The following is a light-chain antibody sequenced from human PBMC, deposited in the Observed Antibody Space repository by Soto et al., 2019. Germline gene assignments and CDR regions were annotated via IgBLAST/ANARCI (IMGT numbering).Light chain of an antibody. J-gene: IGKJ1*01. CDR2: GAS. CDR1: QSVSRN. V-gene: IGKV3-15*01. CDR3: QQYNNWPPRAWT. Sequence: EIVMTQSPATLSVSPGERATLSCRASQSVSRNLAWYQQKPGQAPRLLIYGASTRATGIQARFSGSGSGTEFTLTISSLQSEDFAVYYCQQYNNWPPRAWTFGQGTKVEIK.